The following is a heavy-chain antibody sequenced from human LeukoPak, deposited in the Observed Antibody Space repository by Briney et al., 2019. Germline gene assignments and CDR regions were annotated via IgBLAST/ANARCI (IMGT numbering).Heavy chain of an antibody. CDR1: GFTFSSYG. V-gene: IGHV3-23*01. J-gene: IGHJ4*02. CDR2: ITGSGGST. D-gene: IGHD1-1*01. Sequence: GGPLRLSCAASGFTFSSYGMSWVRLAPGKGLEWVSTITGSGGSTYYADSVKGRFTISRDNSKNTLYLQMNSLSAEDTAVYYCARVYTNWNYYFDYWGQGTLVTVSS. CDR3: ARVYTNWNYYFDY.